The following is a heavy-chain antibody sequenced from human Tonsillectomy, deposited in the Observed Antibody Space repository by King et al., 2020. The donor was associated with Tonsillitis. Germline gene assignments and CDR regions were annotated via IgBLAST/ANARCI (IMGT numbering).Heavy chain of an antibody. D-gene: IGHD3-3*02. Sequence: VQLQESGPGLVKPSETLSLTCNVSGGSINSYYWSWVRQAPGKGLEWIGYIHYSGSTNYNPSLKSRVAISIDTSKNQFSLKVNSVTAADTAVYYCARRHCWRSICNPYYFDLWGQGTLVVVSS. CDR1: GGSINSYY. V-gene: IGHV4-59*08. CDR3: ARRHCWRSICNPYYFDL. CDR2: IHYSGST. J-gene: IGHJ4*02.